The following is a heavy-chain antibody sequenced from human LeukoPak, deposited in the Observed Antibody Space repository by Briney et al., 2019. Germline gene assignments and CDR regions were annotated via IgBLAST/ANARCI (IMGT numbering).Heavy chain of an antibody. D-gene: IGHD6-13*01. V-gene: IGHV4-38-2*02. CDR2: IYHSGST. Sequence: PSETLSLTCTVSGYSISSGYYWGWIRQPPGKGLEWIGSIYHSGSTYYNPSLKSRVTISVDTSKNQFSLRLSSVTAADTAVYYCARDVSQDSSWDYYYYMDVWGKGTTVTVSS. CDR3: ARDVSQDSSWDYYYYMDV. CDR1: GYSISSGYY. J-gene: IGHJ6*03.